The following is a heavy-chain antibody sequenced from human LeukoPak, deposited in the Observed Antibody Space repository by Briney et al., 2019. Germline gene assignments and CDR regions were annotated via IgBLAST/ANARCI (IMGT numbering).Heavy chain of an antibody. CDR3: ARQAPRSRPHYYYYYMDV. D-gene: IGHD6-13*01. CDR1: GFTFSSYS. J-gene: IGHJ6*03. CDR2: ISSSSSTI. V-gene: IGHV3-48*02. Sequence: GGSLRLSCAASGFTFSSYSMNWVRQAPGKGLEWVSYISSSSSTIYYADSVKGRFTISRDNAKNSLYLQMNSLRDEDTAVYYCARQAPRSRPHYYYYYMDVWGKGTTVTVSS.